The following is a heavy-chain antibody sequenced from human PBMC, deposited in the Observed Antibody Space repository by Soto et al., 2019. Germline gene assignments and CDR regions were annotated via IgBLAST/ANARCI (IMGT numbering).Heavy chain of an antibody. Sequence: NPSETLSLTCDVSRYSINNNNWWSWVRQPPGGGLEWIGELHHGGSTNYNPSLESRVTFSVDISKNQFFLKLSPVTAADTAVYYCTKNSAYALDYWGQGTLVTVSS. J-gene: IGHJ4*02. CDR3: TKNSAYALDY. D-gene: IGHD5-12*01. CDR1: RYSINNNNW. V-gene: IGHV4-4*02. CDR2: LHHGGST.